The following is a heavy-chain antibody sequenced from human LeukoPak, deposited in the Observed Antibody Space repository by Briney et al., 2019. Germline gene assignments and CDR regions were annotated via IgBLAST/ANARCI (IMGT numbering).Heavy chain of an antibody. J-gene: IGHJ5*02. Sequence: GGSLRLSCAASGFIFSSYAMSWVRQAPGKGLEWVSYISSSSSTIYYADSVKGRFTISRDNAKNSLYLQMNSLRAEDTAVYYCASYSDFWSGYNWFDPWGQGTLVTVSS. CDR2: ISSSSSTI. D-gene: IGHD3-3*01. CDR1: GFIFSSYA. V-gene: IGHV3-48*01. CDR3: ASYSDFWSGYNWFDP.